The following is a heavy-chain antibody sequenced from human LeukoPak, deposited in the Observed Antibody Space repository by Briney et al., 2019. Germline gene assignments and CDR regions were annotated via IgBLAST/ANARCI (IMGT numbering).Heavy chain of an antibody. CDR2: INHSGST. CDR1: GGSFSGYY. Sequence: PSETLSLTCAVYGGSFSGYYWSWIRQPPGKGLEWIGEINHSGSTNYNPSLKGRITISVDTSKNQFSLKLSSVTAADTAVYYCARGLSYYYDSSGYPNWFDPWGQGTLVTVSS. J-gene: IGHJ5*02. CDR3: ARGLSYYYDSSGYPNWFDP. D-gene: IGHD3-22*01. V-gene: IGHV4-34*01.